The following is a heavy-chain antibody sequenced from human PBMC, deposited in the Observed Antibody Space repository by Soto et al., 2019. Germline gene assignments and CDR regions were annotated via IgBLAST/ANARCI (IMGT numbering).Heavy chain of an antibody. CDR3: ARYRREAIAGYTLDN. CDR2: IDRSGRT. CDR1: GGSFSDDASSSDWY. D-gene: IGHD1-1*01. J-gene: IGHJ4*02. V-gene: IGHV4-34*01. Sequence: SETLSLTCAVYGGSFSDDASSSDWYWNWIRQSPGKGLEWIGEIDRSGRTKYNPSLKSRVTISEDTSKSQFSLKVNSMTAADTAVYYCARYRREAIAGYTLDNWGQGILVTV.